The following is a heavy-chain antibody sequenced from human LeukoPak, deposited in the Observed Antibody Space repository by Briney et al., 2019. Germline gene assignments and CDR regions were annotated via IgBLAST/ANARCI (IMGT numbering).Heavy chain of an antibody. J-gene: IGHJ4*02. CDR1: GFSFSRAW. CDR2: IKQDGSEK. CDR3: ARGRIQLWTYYFDY. V-gene: IGHV3-7*01. D-gene: IGHD5-18*01. Sequence: GGSLRLSCAASGFSFSRAWMSWVRQAPGKGLEWVANIKQDGSEKYYVDSVKGRFTISRDNAKNSLYLQMNSLRAEDTAVYYCARGRIQLWTYYFDYWGQGTLVTVSS.